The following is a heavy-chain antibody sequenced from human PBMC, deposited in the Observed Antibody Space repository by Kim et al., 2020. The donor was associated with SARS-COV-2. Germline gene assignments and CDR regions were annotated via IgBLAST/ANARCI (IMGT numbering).Heavy chain of an antibody. V-gene: IGHV4-59*01. J-gene: IGHJ4*02. CDR3: ARGRDGYNWALFDY. Sequence: SETLSLTCTVSGGSISSYYWSWIRQPPGKGLEWIGYIYYSGSTNYNPSLKSRVTISVDTSKNQFSLKLSSVTAADTAVYYCARGRDGYNWALFDYWGQGTLVTVSS. CDR2: IYYSGST. D-gene: IGHD5-12*01. CDR1: GGSISSYY.